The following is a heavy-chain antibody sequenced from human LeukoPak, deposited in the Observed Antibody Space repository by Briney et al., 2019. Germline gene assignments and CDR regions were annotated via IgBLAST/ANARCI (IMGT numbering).Heavy chain of an antibody. CDR1: GFPFGDYA. Sequence: GGSLRLPCTASGFPFGDYAMSWVRQAPGKGLEWVGFIRSKGYGGITEYAASVKGRFTISRDDSKSIAYLQMNSLKTEDTAVYYCTRDRGPHYYDSSGYYPGGPNDYWGQGTLVTVSS. CDR2: IRSKGYGGIT. CDR3: TRDRGPHYYDSSGYYPGGPNDY. V-gene: IGHV3-49*04. D-gene: IGHD3-22*01. J-gene: IGHJ4*02.